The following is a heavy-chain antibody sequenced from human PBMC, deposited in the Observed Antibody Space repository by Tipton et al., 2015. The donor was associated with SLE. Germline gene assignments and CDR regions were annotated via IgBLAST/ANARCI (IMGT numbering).Heavy chain of an antibody. CDR1: GGSISNYY. D-gene: IGHD3-3*02. J-gene: IGHJ3*02. V-gene: IGHV4-59*01. CDR2: IHNSGRT. Sequence: LRLSCTVSGGSISNYYWSWIRQPPGKGLEWIGYIHNSGRTNYHPSLKSRVTMSVDTPKNQFSLKLTSVTAGDTAVYYCAREGGDIFGDAFDIWGRGTMATVSS. CDR3: AREGGDIFGDAFDI.